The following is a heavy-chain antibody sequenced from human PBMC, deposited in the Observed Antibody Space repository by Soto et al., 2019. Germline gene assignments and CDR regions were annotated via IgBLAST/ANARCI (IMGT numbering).Heavy chain of an antibody. Sequence: GASVKVSCKASGYTFTSYDINWVRQATGQGLEWMGWMNPNSGNTGYAQKFQGRVTMTRNTSISTAYMELSSLRSEDTAVYYCARGPWRFLEWFHWGKGTKVTVSS. CDR2: MNPNSGNT. CDR1: GYTFTSYD. CDR3: ARGPWRFLEWFH. V-gene: IGHV1-8*01. D-gene: IGHD3-3*01. J-gene: IGHJ6*04.